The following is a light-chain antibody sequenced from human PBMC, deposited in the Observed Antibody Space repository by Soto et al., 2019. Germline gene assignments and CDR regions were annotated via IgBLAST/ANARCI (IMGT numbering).Light chain of an antibody. Sequence: QSVLTQSPSASASLGASVKLTCTLSSGHSSYAIAWHQQQPEKGPRYLMKLNSDGSHSKGDGIPGRFSGSSSGAERYLTISSLQSEDEADYYCQTWGTGIWVFGVGTKLTVL. CDR1: SGHSSYA. J-gene: IGLJ3*02. V-gene: IGLV4-69*01. CDR2: LNSDGSH. CDR3: QTWGTGIWV.